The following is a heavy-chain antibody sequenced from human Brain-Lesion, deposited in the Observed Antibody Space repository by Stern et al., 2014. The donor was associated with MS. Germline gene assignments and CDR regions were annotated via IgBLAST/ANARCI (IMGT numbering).Heavy chain of an antibody. Sequence: VQLVEAGPEVKKPGSSVQFSCKPSGGTFGTYPIPWVLQPPGQGLVWTGRIIPIVGSPNYAKKFQGRVTITADRSTTTVYMNLSSLKSDDAAVYYCAKDGPALVTNWFDPWGRGTLVTVSS. V-gene: IGHV1-69*06. J-gene: IGHJ5*02. CDR2: IIPIVGSP. CDR3: AKDGPALVTNWFDP. CDR1: GGTFGTYP. D-gene: IGHD5-18*01.